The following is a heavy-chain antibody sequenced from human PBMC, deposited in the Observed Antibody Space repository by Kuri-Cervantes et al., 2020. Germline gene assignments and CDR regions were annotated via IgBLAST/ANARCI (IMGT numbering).Heavy chain of an antibody. CDR1: GFTFSSYS. CDR3: ARRISGDHYYFDY. J-gene: IGHJ4*02. V-gene: IGHV3-20*04. D-gene: IGHD4-17*01. CDR2: LNWSGGST. Sequence: GESLKISCAASGFTFSSYSMNWVRQAPGKGLEWVSGLNWSGGSTAYADSVKGRFTISRDNARNSLYLQMNSLRAEDTALYYCARRISGDHYYFDYWGQGPLVTVSS.